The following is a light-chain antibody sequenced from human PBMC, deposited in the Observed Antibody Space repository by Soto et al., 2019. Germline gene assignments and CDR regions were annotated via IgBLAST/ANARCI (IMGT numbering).Light chain of an antibody. J-gene: IGLJ1*01. V-gene: IGLV2-8*01. CDR3: SSYAGTNNYV. CDR1: TSDVGGYNY. Sequence: QSALTQPASVSGSPGQSITISCTRTTSDVGGYNYVSWYQQHPGKAPKLMIYEVTKRPSDIPDRFSGSKSGNTASLTVSGLQAEDEADYYCSSYAGTNNYVFGTGTKLTVL. CDR2: EVT.